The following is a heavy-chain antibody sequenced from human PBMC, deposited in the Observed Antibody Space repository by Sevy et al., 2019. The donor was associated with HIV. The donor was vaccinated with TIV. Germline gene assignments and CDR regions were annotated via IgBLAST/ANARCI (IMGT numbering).Heavy chain of an antibody. D-gene: IGHD6-13*01. Sequence: GGSLRLSCAASGFTFSSYGMHWVRQAPGKGLEWVAVISYDGSNKYYADSVKGRFTISRDNSKNTLYLQMNSLRAEDKAVYYCAKDAEQQLIPYYYYYYMDVLGKGTTVTVSS. J-gene: IGHJ6*03. CDR1: GFTFSSYG. CDR3: AKDAEQQLIPYYYYYYMDV. V-gene: IGHV3-30*18. CDR2: ISYDGSNK.